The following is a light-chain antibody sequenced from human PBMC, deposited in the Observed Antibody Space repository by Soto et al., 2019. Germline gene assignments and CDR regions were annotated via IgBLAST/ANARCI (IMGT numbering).Light chain of an antibody. CDR3: QQYFNTPQT. V-gene: IGKV4-1*01. J-gene: IGKJ2*01. Sequence: DIVLTQSPDSLAVSLGERATINCKSSQSVLYSSNNKNYLAWYQQKPGQPPKLLIYWASTRESGVPDRFSGSGSGTDFTLTISSLQAEDVAVYYCQQYFNTPQTFGQGTKLEIE. CDR1: QSVLYSSNNKNY. CDR2: WAS.